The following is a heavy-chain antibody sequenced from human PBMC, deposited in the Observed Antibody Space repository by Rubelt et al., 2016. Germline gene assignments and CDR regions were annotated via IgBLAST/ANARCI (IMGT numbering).Heavy chain of an antibody. CDR3: ARDRTWLVPGLDAFDI. D-gene: IGHD6-19*01. Sequence: QVQLVQSGAEVKKPGASVKVSCKASGYTFTSYGISWVRQAPGQGLEWMGWISAYNGNTNYAQKVQGRVTRTTDTSTSTAYMWLRSLSSDDTAVYYCARDRTWLVPGLDAFDIWGQGTMVTVSS. CDR2: ISAYNGNT. CDR1: GYTFTSYG. V-gene: IGHV1-18*01. J-gene: IGHJ3*02.